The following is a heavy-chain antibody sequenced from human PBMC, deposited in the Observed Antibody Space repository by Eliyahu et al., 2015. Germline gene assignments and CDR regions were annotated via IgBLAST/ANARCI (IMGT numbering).Heavy chain of an antibody. CDR1: GFTFTGYY. V-gene: IGHV1-2*02. Sequence: QVQLVQSGAEVKKPGASVKVSCXASGFTFTGYYIHWVRQAPGQGFEWMGWFNPNSGGINPAPKFQGRVTMTRATSISTAYMELSRLRSDDTAVYFCAKTYGDYQGLSFDIWGQGTMVTVSS. J-gene: IGHJ3*02. D-gene: IGHD4-17*01. CDR2: FNPNSGGI. CDR3: AKTYGDYQGLSFDI.